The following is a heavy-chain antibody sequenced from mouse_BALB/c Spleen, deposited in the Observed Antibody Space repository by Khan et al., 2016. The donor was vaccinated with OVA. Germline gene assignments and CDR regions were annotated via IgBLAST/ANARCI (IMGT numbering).Heavy chain of an antibody. CDR3: ARAYYRYNGYYAMDY. CDR1: GFSLSRYN. Sequence: QVQLKQSGPGLVAPSQSLSITCTVSGFSLSRYNIHWVRQPPGKGLEWLGMIWGGGGTDYNSTLKSRLCISKDNSKSQVFLKLNSLQTDDTAMYYCARAYYRYNGYYAMDYWRQGNSVTVYS. V-gene: IGHV2-6-4*01. D-gene: IGHD2-14*01. CDR2: IWGGGGT. J-gene: IGHJ4*01.